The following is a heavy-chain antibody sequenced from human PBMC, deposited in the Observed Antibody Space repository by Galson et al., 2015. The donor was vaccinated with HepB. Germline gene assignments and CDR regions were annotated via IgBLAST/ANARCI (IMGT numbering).Heavy chain of an antibody. V-gene: IGHV3-11*06. CDR3: ARVSLYYDSSGYYHYYYGMDV. J-gene: IGHJ6*02. D-gene: IGHD3-22*01. CDR1: GFTFSDYY. Sequence: SLRLSCAASGFTFSDYYMSWIRQAPGKGLEWVSYISSSSSYTNYADSVKGRFTISRDNAKNSLYLQMNSLRAEDTAVYYCARVSLYYDSSGYYHYYYGMDVWGQGTTVTVSS. CDR2: ISSSSSYT.